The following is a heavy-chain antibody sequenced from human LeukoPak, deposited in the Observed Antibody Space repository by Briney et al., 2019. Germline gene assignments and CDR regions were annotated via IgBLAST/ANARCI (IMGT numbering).Heavy chain of an antibody. J-gene: IGHJ4*02. Sequence: GGSLRLSCAASGFTLSSYEMNWVRQAPGKGLEWVSYMSSSGNSKHYADSVKGRFTISRDNSKNTLYLQMNSLRAEDTAVYYCARGPSGYHNTGGQGTLVTVSS. CDR1: GFTLSSYE. D-gene: IGHD5-12*01. V-gene: IGHV3-48*03. CDR3: ARGPSGYHNT. CDR2: MSSSGNSK.